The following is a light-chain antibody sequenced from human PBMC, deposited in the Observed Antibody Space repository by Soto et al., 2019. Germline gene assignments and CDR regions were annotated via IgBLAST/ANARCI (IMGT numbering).Light chain of an antibody. V-gene: IGKV1-39*01. CDR3: QQSYSTPPS. J-gene: IGKJ5*01. CDR1: QSISSY. CDR2: AAS. Sequence: DIQMPQSPSSLSASVGDRVTITRRARQSISSYLNWYQQKPGKAPKLLIYAASSLQSGVPSRFSGSGSGTDFTLTISSLQPEDFATYYCQQSYSTPPSFGQGTRL.